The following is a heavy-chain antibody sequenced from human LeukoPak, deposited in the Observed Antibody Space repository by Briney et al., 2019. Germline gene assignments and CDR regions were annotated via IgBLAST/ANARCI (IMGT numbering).Heavy chain of an antibody. Sequence: PSETLSLTCAVYGGSFSGYYWSWIRQPPGKGLEWIGEINHSGSTNYNPSLKSRVTISVDTSKNQFSLKLSSVTAADTAVYYCARGPPDYDILTGPMMIDYWGQGTLVTVSS. CDR1: GGSFSGYY. CDR3: ARGPPDYDILTGPMMIDY. D-gene: IGHD3-9*01. J-gene: IGHJ4*02. CDR2: INHSGST. V-gene: IGHV4-34*01.